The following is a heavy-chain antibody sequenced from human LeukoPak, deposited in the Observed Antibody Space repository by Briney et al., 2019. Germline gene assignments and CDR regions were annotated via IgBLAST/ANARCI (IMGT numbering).Heavy chain of an antibody. Sequence: PGGSLRLSCEASGFTFSSFAIAWVRQAPGKGLEWVSYVGGSGDFTYYADSVKGRFTISRDNSKNTVYLQMNSLRAEDTAVYYCARDLTTSSTAYFHHWGQGTLVTVSS. CDR2: VGGSGDFT. CDR3: ARDLTTSSTAYFHH. CDR1: GFTFSSFA. J-gene: IGHJ1*01. V-gene: IGHV3-23*01. D-gene: IGHD6-6*01.